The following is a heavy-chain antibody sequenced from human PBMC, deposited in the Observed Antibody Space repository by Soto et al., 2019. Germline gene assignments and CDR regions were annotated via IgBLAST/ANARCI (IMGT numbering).Heavy chain of an antibody. D-gene: IGHD5-12*01. CDR2: IYYSGST. J-gene: IGHJ4*02. CDR3: AREYSGYAIDY. V-gene: IGHV4-59*01. CDR1: GGSISSYY. Sequence: PSETLSLTCIVSGGSISSYYWSWIRQPPGKGLEWIGYIYYSGSTNYNPSLKSRVTISVDTSKNQFSLKLSSVTAADTAVYYCAREYSGYAIDYWGQGTLVTVS.